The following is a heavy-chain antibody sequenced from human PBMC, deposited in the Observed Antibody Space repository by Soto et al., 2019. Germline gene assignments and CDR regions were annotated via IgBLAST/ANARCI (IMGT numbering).Heavy chain of an antibody. Sequence: GASVKVSCKASGYTFTSYGISWVRQAPGQGLEWMGWISAYNGNTNYAQKLQGRVTMTTDTSTSTAYMELSSLRSEDTAVYYCARPPPTTGTTGIYYYGMDVWGQGTTVTVSS. V-gene: IGHV1-18*01. CDR1: GYTFTSYG. CDR2: ISAYNGNT. CDR3: ARPPPTTGTTGIYYYGMDV. J-gene: IGHJ6*02. D-gene: IGHD1-1*01.